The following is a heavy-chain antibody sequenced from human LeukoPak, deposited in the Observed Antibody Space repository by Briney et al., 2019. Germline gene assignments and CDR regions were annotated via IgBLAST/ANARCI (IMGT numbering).Heavy chain of an antibody. CDR2: IQDTGIT. J-gene: IGHJ1*01. Sequence: SETLSLTCNVSGDSVSSGYWSWIRQSPGKGLEWIGFIQDTGITDYNPSLKSRLLMSLDTSKNPFSLNLRSVTAADTAVYYCAGRGHRYSRDWGQGILVTISS. D-gene: IGHD2-15*01. CDR3: AGRGHRYSRD. V-gene: IGHV4-4*09. CDR1: GDSVSSGY.